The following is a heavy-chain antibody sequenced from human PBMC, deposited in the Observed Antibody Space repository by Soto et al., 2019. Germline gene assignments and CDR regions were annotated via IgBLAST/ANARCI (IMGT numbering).Heavy chain of an antibody. CDR3: ASRLRAYCGGDCSIIPYYFDY. D-gene: IGHD2-21*02. CDR2: IYPGDSDT. J-gene: IGHJ4*02. CDR1: GYSFTSYW. Sequence: GESLKISCKGSGYSFTSYWIGWVRQMPGKGLEWMGIIYPGDSDTRYSPSFQGQVTISADKSISTAYLQWSSLKASDTAMYYCASRLRAYCGGDCSIIPYYFDYWGQGTLVTVSS. V-gene: IGHV5-51*01.